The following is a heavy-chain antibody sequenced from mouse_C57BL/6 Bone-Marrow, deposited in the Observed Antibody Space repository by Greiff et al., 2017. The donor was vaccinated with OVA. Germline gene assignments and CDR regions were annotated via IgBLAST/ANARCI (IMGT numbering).Heavy chain of an antibody. CDR3: TRDYDYERGTWFAY. CDR1: GFNIKDDY. CDR2: IDPENGDT. D-gene: IGHD2-4*01. Sequence: EVQLQQSGAELVRPGASVKLSCTASGFNIKDDYMHWVKQRPEQGLEWIGWIDPENGDTEYASKFQGKATITADTSSNTAYLQLSSLTSEDTAVYYCTRDYDYERGTWFAYWGQGTLVTVSA. V-gene: IGHV14-4*01. J-gene: IGHJ3*01.